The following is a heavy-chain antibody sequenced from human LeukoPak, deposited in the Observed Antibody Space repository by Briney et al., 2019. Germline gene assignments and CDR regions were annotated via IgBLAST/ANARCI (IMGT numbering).Heavy chain of an antibody. J-gene: IGHJ6*03. V-gene: IGHV1-2*02. CDR1: GYTFTGYY. Sequence: ASVKVSCKASGYTFTGYYMHWVRQAPGQGLEWMGWINPNSGGTNYAQKFQGRVTLTRDTSISTAYMELSSLRSEDTAVYYCARGATDYYYYMDVWGKGTTVTVSS. D-gene: IGHD1-26*01. CDR2: INPNSGGT. CDR3: ARGATDYYYYMDV.